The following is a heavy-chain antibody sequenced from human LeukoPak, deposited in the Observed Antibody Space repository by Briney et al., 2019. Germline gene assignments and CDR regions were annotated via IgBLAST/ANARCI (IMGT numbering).Heavy chain of an antibody. V-gene: IGHV4-59*01. CDR2: IYYSGST. CDR3: ARTTIYPYYYYYGMDV. J-gene: IGHJ6*02. D-gene: IGHD5-24*01. CDR1: GGSISSYY. Sequence: PSETLSLTCTVSGGSISSYYWSWIRQPPGKGLEWIGYIYYSGSTNYNPSLKSRVTISVDTSKNQFSLKLSSVTAADTAVYYCARTTIYPYYYYYGMDVWGQGTTVTASS.